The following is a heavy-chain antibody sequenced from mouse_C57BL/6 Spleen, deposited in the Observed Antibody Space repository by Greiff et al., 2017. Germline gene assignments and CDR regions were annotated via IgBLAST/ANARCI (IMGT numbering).Heavy chain of an antibody. CDR2: IRNKANGYTT. CDR1: GFTFTDYY. J-gene: IGHJ3*01. V-gene: IGHV7-4*01. CDR3: VKGVGSSYHFAY. Sequence: EVMLVESGGGLVQPGASLRLSCAASGFTFTDYYMSWVRQPPGKAPEWLALIRNKANGYTTEYTASVKGLFTISRDNSQYILYLQMNTLRAEDSSTYYGVKGVGSSYHFAYWGQGTLVTVSA. D-gene: IGHD1-1*01.